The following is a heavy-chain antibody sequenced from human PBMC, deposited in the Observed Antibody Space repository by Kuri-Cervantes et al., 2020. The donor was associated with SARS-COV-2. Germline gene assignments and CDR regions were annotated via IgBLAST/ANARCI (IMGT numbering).Heavy chain of an antibody. CDR2: ISAYNGNT. CDR1: GYTFTSYG. V-gene: IGHV1-18*04. CDR3: ARETGAGIAAAGNLFDY. J-gene: IGHJ4*02. Sequence: ASVKVSCKASGYTFTSYGISWVRQAPGQGLEWMGWISAYNGNTNYAQKLQGRVTMTTDTSTSTAYMELRSLRSDDTAVYYCARETGAGIAAAGNLFDYWGQGTLVTVSS. D-gene: IGHD6-13*01.